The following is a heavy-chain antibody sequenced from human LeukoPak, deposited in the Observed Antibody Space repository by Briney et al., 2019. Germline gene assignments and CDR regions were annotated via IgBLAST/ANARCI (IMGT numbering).Heavy chain of an antibody. CDR3: ARVPEGFVPSPDY. D-gene: IGHD3-10*02. Sequence: SEALSLTCAVFGGTFSGHFWSWIRQPPGKGLEWIGEINHSGNTNYNSSLKSRVTISVDTSKSQFSLKLSSLTAADTAVYYCARVPEGFVPSPDYWGQGPLVTVSS. CDR1: GGTFSGHF. J-gene: IGHJ4*02. V-gene: IGHV4-34*01. CDR2: INHSGNT.